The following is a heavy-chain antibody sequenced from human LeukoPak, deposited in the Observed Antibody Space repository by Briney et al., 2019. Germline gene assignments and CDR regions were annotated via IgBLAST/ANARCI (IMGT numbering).Heavy chain of an antibody. CDR3: ARAGKYSNHGFRGYKNWFDP. CDR1: GGSISSYY. CDR2: IYYSGST. Sequence: TSETLSLTCTVSGGSISSYYWSWIRQPPGKGLEWIGYIYYSGSTNYNPSLKSRVTISVDTSKNQFSLKLSSVTAADTAVYYCARAGKYSNHGFRGYKNWFDPWGQGTLVTVSS. V-gene: IGHV4-59*01. D-gene: IGHD4-11*01. J-gene: IGHJ5*02.